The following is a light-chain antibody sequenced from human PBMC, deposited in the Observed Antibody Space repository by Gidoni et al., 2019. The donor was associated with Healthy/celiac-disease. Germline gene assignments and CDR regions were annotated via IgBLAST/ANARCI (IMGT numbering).Light chain of an antibody. CDR3: QQYYSTPPT. J-gene: IGKJ1*01. Sequence: DLVMTQSPDSLAVSLGERATINCKSSQSVLYSFNNKNYLVWYQQKPGQPPKLLINWASTRESGVPDRFSGSGSGTDFTLTISSLQAEDVAIYYCQQYYSTPPTFGQGTKVEIK. V-gene: IGKV4-1*01. CDR1: QSVLYSFNNKNY. CDR2: WAS.